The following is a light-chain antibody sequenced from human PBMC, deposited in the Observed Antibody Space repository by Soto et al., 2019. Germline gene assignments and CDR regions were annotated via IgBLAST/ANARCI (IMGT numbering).Light chain of an antibody. CDR3: LQPYSTPRT. Sequence: RASRSVDTDLAWYQQKPGQAPRLLVFTTSARATGVPDRFRGSRSGTDFTLTSSSLQHKDAATYYCLQPYSTPRTFGQGTKVDIK. J-gene: IGKJ1*01. CDR1: RSVDTD. V-gene: IGKV3-15*01. CDR2: TTS.